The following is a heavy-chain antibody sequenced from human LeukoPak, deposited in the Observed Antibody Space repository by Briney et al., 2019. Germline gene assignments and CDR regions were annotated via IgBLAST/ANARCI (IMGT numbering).Heavy chain of an antibody. CDR3: ARDFWKTTVATPGSFDAFDI. V-gene: IGHV3-7*01. D-gene: IGHD4-23*01. CDR1: GFTFSSYW. Sequence: GGSLRLSCAASGFTFSSYWMSWVRQAPGKGLEWVANIKQDGSEKYYVDSVKGRFTISRDNAKNSLYLQMNSLRAEDTAVYYCARDFWKTTVATPGSFDAFDIWGQGTMVTVSS. CDR2: IKQDGSEK. J-gene: IGHJ3*02.